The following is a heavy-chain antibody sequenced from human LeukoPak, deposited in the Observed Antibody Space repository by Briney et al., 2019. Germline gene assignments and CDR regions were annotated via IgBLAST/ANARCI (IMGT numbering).Heavy chain of an antibody. CDR3: ARDGFGGGQGYY. J-gene: IGHJ4*02. D-gene: IGHD4-23*01. V-gene: IGHV3-30*01. CDR2: ISYDGSNK. Sequence: GGSLRLSCAASGFTFSSYAMHWVRQAPGKGLEWVAVISYDGSNKYYADSVKSRFTISRDNSKNTLYLQMNSLRAEDTAVYYCARDGFGGGQGYYWGQGTLVTVSS. CDR1: GFTFSSYA.